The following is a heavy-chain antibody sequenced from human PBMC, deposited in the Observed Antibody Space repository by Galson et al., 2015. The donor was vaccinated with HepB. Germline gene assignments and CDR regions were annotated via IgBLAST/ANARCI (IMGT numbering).Heavy chain of an antibody. CDR3: ASPSAIDSSGYPSAY. Sequence: SLRLSCAASGFTVSSTYMSWVRQAPGKGLEWVSVIYSGGSTYYADSVKGRFTISRHNSKNTLYLQMNSLRAEDTAVYYCASPSAIDSSGYPSAYWGQGTLVTVSS. J-gene: IGHJ4*02. V-gene: IGHV3-53*04. D-gene: IGHD3-22*01. CDR1: GFTVSSTY. CDR2: IYSGGST.